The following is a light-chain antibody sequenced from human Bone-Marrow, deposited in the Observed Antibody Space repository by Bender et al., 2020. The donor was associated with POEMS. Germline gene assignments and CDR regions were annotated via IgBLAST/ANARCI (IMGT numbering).Light chain of an antibody. CDR1: SSDVGAYNY. CDR3: GSYTRSTTLV. Sequence: QSALTQPASVSASPGQSVTISCTGTSSDVGAYNYVSWYQQHPGKVPKLLIYDVSNRPSGVSSHFSGSKSGNTASLTISGLQAEDEADYYCGSYTRSTTLVFGTGTKVTVL. V-gene: IGLV2-14*03. CDR2: DVS. J-gene: IGLJ1*01.